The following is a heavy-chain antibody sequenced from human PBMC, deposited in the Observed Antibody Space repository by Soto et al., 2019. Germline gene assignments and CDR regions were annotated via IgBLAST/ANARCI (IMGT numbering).Heavy chain of an antibody. D-gene: IGHD3-10*01. CDR3: ARGVYLSLVRTGWFDP. V-gene: IGHV4-59*11. CDR1: GTSMSGHF. J-gene: IGHJ5*02. CDR2: GYYSGST. Sequence: SETLSLTCTVSGTSMSGHFWSWMRQPPGKGLEWIGYGYYSGSTLYNPSLKSRVTISLDTSKNHFSLRLNSVTSADTAVYYCARGVYLSLVRTGWFDPWGQGTLVT.